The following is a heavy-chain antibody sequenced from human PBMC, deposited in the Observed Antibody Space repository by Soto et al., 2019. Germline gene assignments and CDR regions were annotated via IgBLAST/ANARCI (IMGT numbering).Heavy chain of an antibody. J-gene: IGHJ4*02. CDR2: INAGNGNT. CDR1: GYTFTSYA. V-gene: IGHV1-3*01. Sequence: ASVKVSCKASGYTFTSYAMHWVRQAPGQRLEWMGWINAGNGNTKYSQKFQGKVTITRGTSASTAYMELSSLRSEDTAVYYCARICSGGSCHSDYWGQGTLVTVSS. CDR3: ARICSGGSCHSDY. D-gene: IGHD2-15*01.